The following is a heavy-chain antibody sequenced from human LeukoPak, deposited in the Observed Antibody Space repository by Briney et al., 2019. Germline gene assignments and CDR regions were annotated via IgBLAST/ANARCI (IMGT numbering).Heavy chain of an antibody. D-gene: IGHD3-10*01. CDR3: AKDMPPRFGELPSPIDY. J-gene: IGHJ4*02. Sequence: GGSLRLSCAASGFTFSSYGMHWVRQAPGKGLEWVAVISYDGSNKYYADSVKGRFTISRDNSKYTLYLQMNSLRAEDTAVYYCAKDMPPRFGELPSPIDYWGQGTLVTVSS. CDR1: GFTFSSYG. CDR2: ISYDGSNK. V-gene: IGHV3-30*18.